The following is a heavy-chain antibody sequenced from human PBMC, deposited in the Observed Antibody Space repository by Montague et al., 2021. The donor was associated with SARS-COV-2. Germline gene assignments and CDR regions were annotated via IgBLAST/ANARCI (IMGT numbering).Heavy chain of an antibody. CDR3: ARISYGWGRGFDY. Sequence: PALVKPTQTLTLTCTFSGFSLSTSGMCVSWIRQPPGKALEWLARIDWDDDKYYSTSLKTRLTISKDTSKNQVVLTMTNMDPVDTATSYCARISYGWGRGFDYWGQGTLVTVSS. D-gene: IGHD3-10*01. CDR2: IDWDDDK. J-gene: IGHJ4*02. CDR1: GFSLSTSGMC. V-gene: IGHV2-70*11.